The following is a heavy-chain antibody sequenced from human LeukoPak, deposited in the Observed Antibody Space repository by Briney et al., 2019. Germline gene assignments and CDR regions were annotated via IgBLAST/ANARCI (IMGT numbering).Heavy chain of an antibody. V-gene: IGHV1-24*01. Sequence: ASVKVSCKVSGYALTELSMHWVRQTPGKGLEWMGGFDPEDGETIYAQKFQGRVTMTEDTSTDTAYMELSSLRSEDTAAYYCATGPGAVAGFYYYYMDVWGKGTTVTVSS. CDR1: GYALTELS. CDR2: FDPEDGET. CDR3: ATGPGAVAGFYYYYMDV. J-gene: IGHJ6*03. D-gene: IGHD6-19*01.